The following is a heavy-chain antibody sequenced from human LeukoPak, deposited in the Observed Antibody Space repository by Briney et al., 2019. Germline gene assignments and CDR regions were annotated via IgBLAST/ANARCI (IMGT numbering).Heavy chain of an antibody. Sequence: PSETLSLTCTVSGYSISSGYYWGWIRQPPGKGLEWIGSISHSGSTYYKPSLKSRVTISVDTSKNQFSLKLGSVTAADTAVYYCARAQGPWFDPWGQGTLVTVSS. J-gene: IGHJ5*02. CDR2: ISHSGST. CDR1: GYSISSGYY. CDR3: ARAQGPWFDP. V-gene: IGHV4-38-2*02.